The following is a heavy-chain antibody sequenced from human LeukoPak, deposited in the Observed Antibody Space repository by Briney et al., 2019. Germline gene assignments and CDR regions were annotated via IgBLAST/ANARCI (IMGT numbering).Heavy chain of an antibody. D-gene: IGHD6-13*01. CDR2: IYYSGTT. CDR1: GDSVSSSSYY. CDR3: GGAATGTVGWFDP. J-gene: IGHJ5*02. V-gene: IGHV4-39*01. Sequence: SETLSLTYTVSGDSVSSSSYYWGWIRQPPGKGLEWIGSIYYSGTTSYNPSLKSRVTISVDTSKNQFSLMLTSVTASDTAVYFCGGAATGTVGWFDPWGQGTLVTVSS.